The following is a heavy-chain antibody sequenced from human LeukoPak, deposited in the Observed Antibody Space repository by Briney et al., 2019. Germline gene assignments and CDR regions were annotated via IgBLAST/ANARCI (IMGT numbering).Heavy chain of an antibody. Sequence: GGSLRLSCAASGFTFSYYSMSWVRQAPGKGLEWVSSISSSSSYIYYADSVKGRFTISRDNAKNSLYLQMNSLRAEDTAVYYCARGGGYCSGGSCYSPLDYYYGMDVXXXGXTXTVSS. CDR2: ISSSSSYI. J-gene: IGHJ6*01. CDR1: GFTFSYYS. CDR3: ARGGGYCSGGSCYSPLDYYYGMDV. V-gene: IGHV3-21*01. D-gene: IGHD2-15*01.